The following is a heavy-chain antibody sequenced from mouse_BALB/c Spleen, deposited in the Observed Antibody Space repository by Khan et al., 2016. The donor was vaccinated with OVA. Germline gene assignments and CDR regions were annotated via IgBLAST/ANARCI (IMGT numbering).Heavy chain of an antibody. V-gene: IGHV1-9*01. CDR3: ARGGYGGFAY. CDR2: ILPGSLSI. CDR1: CYTFSSYW. J-gene: IGHJ3*01. D-gene: IGHD2-2*01. Sequence: QVQLQQSGADLMKPGASVKISCKAICYTFSSYWIEWVKQRPGHGLEWIGDILPGSLSINYNEKFKDKATFTANTSSTTAYMQLSSLTSEDSAVYHCARGGYGGFAYWGQGTLVTVSA.